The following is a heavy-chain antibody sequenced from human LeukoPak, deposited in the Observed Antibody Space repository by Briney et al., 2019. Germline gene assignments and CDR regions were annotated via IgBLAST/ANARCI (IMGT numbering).Heavy chain of an antibody. CDR2: IWHDGKNK. Sequence: GGSLRLSCAAPGFTFRSYGMHWVRQAPGKGLEWVAVIWHDGKNKYYADSVKGRFTISRDNSKNTLYLQMDSLRAEDTAVYYCARDRGSNDPIDYWGQGTLVTVSS. V-gene: IGHV3-33*01. D-gene: IGHD2-15*01. J-gene: IGHJ4*02. CDR1: GFTFRSYG. CDR3: ARDRGSNDPIDY.